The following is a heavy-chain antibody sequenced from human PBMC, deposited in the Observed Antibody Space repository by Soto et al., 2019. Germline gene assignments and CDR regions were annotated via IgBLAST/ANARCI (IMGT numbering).Heavy chain of an antibody. V-gene: IGHV4-34*01. CDR2: INHSGST. Sequence: PSETLSLTCAVYGGSFSGYYWSWIRQPPGKGLEWIGDINHSGSTNYNPSLKSRVTISVDTSKNQFSLKLSSVTAADTAVYYCARGSYGYFYYYYYGMDVWGQGTTVTVSS. CDR3: ARGSYGYFYYYYYGMDV. CDR1: GGSFSGYY. D-gene: IGHD5-18*01. J-gene: IGHJ6*02.